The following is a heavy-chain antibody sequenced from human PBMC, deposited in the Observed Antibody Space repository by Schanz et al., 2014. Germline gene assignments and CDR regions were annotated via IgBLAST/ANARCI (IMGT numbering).Heavy chain of an antibody. D-gene: IGHD2-15*01. CDR2: IIPILGIA. CDR3: ARGGGPEDVFDI. V-gene: IGHV1-69*02. Sequence: QVQLVQSGAEVKKPGSSVKVSCTASGGTFSSYTISWIRQAPGQGLEWMGRIIPILGIATYAQKFQGRVTITADKSTSTAYMELSSLRSDDTAVYYCARGGGPEDVFDIWGQGTILTVSS. J-gene: IGHJ3*02. CDR1: GGTFSSYT.